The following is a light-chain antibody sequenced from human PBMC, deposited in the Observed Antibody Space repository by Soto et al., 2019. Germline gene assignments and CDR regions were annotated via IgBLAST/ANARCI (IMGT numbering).Light chain of an antibody. V-gene: IGKV3-11*01. J-gene: IGKJ4*01. CDR3: QQRRDWPLS. Sequence: EIVLTQSPATLSLSPGERATLSCRASQSLNSYLAWFQKKPGQAPRLLIYDASNRATGIPARFSGSESGTNFTLTSSSLEPADFAVYYCQQRRDWPLSFGGGTKVEIK. CDR2: DAS. CDR1: QSLNSY.